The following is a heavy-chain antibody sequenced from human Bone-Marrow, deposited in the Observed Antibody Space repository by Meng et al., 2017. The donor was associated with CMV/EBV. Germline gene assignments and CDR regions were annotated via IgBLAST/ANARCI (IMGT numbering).Heavy chain of an antibody. CDR2: IRYDGSNK. V-gene: IGHV3-30*02. Sequence: GESLKISCAASGFTFSSYGMHWVRQAPGKGLEWVAFIRYDGSNKYYADSVKGRFTISRDNAKNTLYLQMNSLRAEDTALYYCAREGQGGNWFDPWGQGTLVTVSS. J-gene: IGHJ5*02. CDR1: GFTFSSYG. CDR3: AREGQGGNWFDP.